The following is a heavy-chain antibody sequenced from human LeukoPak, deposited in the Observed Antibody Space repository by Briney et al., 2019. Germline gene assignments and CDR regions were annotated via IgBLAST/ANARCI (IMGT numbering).Heavy chain of an antibody. CDR2: IYSGGST. Sequence: PGGSLRLSCAASGFTVSSNYMSWVRQAPGKGLEWVSVIYSGGSTHYADSVKGRFTISRDNAKNSLYLQMNSLRAEDTAVYYCARRNDYSNHLDYWGQGTLVTVSS. D-gene: IGHD4-11*01. J-gene: IGHJ4*02. CDR3: ARRNDYSNHLDY. V-gene: IGHV3-53*01. CDR1: GFTVSSNY.